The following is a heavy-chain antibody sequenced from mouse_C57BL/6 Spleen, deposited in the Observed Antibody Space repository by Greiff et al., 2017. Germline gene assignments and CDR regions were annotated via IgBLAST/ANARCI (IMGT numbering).Heavy chain of an antibody. D-gene: IGHD4-1*01. CDR3: ASGITGTSFDY. V-gene: IGHV1-22*01. J-gene: IGHJ2*01. Sequence: EVQLQQSGPELVKPGASVKMSCKASGYTFTDYNMHWVKQSHGKSLEWIGYINPNNGGTSYNQKFKGKATLTVNKSSSTAYMELRSLTSEDSAVYYCASGITGTSFDYWGQGTTLTVSS. CDR2: INPNNGGT. CDR1: GYTFTDYN.